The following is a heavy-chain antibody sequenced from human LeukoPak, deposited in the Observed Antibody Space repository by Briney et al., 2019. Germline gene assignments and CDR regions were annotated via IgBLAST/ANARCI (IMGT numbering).Heavy chain of an antibody. CDR2: ISSSSSYT. CDR1: GFTFSDYY. D-gene: IGHD2-2*01. V-gene: IGHV3-11*03. J-gene: IGHJ4*02. Sequence: GGSLRLSCAASGFTFSDYYMSWIRQAPGKGLAWVSYISSSSSYTNYADSVKGRFTISRDNAKNSLYLQMNSLRAEDTAVYYCAKSAVVTGVDYFDYWGQGTLVTVSS. CDR3: AKSAVVTGVDYFDY.